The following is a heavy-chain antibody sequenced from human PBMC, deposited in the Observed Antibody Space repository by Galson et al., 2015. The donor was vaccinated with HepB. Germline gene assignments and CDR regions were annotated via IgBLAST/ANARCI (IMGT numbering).Heavy chain of an antibody. CDR2: IKSKTDGGTT. V-gene: IGHV3-15*01. D-gene: IGHD6-13*01. CDR3: TTEIAAAGTPHYYGMDV. CDR1: GFTFSNAW. J-gene: IGHJ6*02. Sequence: SLRLSCAASGFTFSNAWMSWVRQAPGKGLEWVGRIKSKTDGGTTDYAAPVKGRFTISRDDSKNTLYLQMNSLKTEDTAVYYCTTEIAAAGTPHYYGMDVWGQGTTVTVSS.